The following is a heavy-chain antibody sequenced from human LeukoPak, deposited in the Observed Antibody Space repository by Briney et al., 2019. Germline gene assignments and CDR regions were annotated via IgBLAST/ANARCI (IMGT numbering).Heavy chain of an antibody. CDR2: MNPNSGNT. CDR1: GYTFTSYD. J-gene: IGHJ5*02. V-gene: IGHV1-8*01. CDR3: ASSRYYDFWSGYYNWFDP. Sequence: GASVKVSCKASGYTFTSYDINWVRQATGQGLEWMGWMNPNSGNTGYAQKFQGRVTMTRNTSISTAYMELSSLRSEDTAVYYCASSRYYDFWSGYYNWFDPWGQGTLVTVSS. D-gene: IGHD3-3*01.